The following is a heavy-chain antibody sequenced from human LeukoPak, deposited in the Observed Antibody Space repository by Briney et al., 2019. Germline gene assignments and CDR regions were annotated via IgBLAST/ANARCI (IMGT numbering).Heavy chain of an antibody. CDR3: ASSLMAWEPQRAFDI. CDR2: INPSGGST. V-gene: IGHV1-46*01. Sequence: ASVKVSCKASGYTFTSYYMHWVRQAPGQGLEWMGIINPSGGSTSYAQKFQGRVTITADESTSTAYMELSSLRSEDTAVYYCASSLMAWEPQRAFDIWGQGTMVTVSS. D-gene: IGHD1-26*01. J-gene: IGHJ3*02. CDR1: GYTFTSYY.